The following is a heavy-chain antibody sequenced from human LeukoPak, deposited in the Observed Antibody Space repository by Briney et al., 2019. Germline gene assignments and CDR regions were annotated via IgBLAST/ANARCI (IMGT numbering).Heavy chain of an antibody. CDR1: GFTLSSYA. D-gene: IGHD5-12*01. CDR2: ISGSGGST. CDR3: AKGYSGYDWSHDY. V-gene: IGHV3-23*01. J-gene: IGHJ4*02. Sequence: GGSLRLSCAASGFTLSSYAMSWVRQAPGKGLEWVSAISGSGGSTYYADSVKGRFTISRDNSKNTLYLQMNSLRAEDTAVYYCAKGYSGYDWSHDYWGQGTLVTVSS.